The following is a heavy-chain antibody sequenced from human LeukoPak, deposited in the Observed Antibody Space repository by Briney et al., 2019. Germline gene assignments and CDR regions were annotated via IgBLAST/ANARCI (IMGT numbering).Heavy chain of an antibody. D-gene: IGHD5-12*01. J-gene: IGHJ4*02. Sequence: ASVKVSCKASGCTFTGYYMHWVRQAPGQGLEWMGWINPNSGGTNYAQKFQGRVTMTRDTSISTAYMELSRLRFDDTAVYYCAQSAGYSGYDGGWGQGTLVTVSS. CDR3: AQSAGYSGYDGG. CDR1: GCTFTGYY. CDR2: INPNSGGT. V-gene: IGHV1-2*02.